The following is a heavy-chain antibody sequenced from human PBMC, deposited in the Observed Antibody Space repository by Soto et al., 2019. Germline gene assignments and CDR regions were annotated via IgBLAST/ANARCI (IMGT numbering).Heavy chain of an antibody. V-gene: IGHV4-59*13. CDR3: ARHCSGGSCYPLYYYGMDV. D-gene: IGHD2-15*01. CDR1: GGSISSYY. CDR2: IYYSGST. J-gene: IGHJ6*02. Sequence: PSETLSLTCTVSGGSISSYYWSWIRQPPGKGLEWIGYIYYSGSTNYNPSLKSRVTISVDTSKNQFSLKLSSVTAADTAVYYCARHCSGGSCYPLYYYGMDVWGQGTTVTVSS.